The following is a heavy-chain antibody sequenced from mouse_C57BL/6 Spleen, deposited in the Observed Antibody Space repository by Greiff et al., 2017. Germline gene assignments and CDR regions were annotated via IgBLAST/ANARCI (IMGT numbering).Heavy chain of an antibody. CDR3: TGGYYPFAY. CDR1: GYTFTDYE. V-gene: IGHV1-15*01. D-gene: IGHD2-3*01. J-gene: IGHJ3*01. Sequence: VQLKESGAELVRPGASVTLSCKASGYTFTDYEMHWVKQTPVHGLEWIGAIDPETGGTAYNQKFKGKAILTADKSSSTAYMELRSLTSEDSAVYYCTGGYYPFAYWGQGTLVTVSA. CDR2: IDPETGGT.